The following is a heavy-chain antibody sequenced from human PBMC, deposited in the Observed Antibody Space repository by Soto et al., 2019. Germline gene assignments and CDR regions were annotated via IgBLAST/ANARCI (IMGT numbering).Heavy chain of an antibody. V-gene: IGHV5-51*01. CDR1: GYSFTSYW. J-gene: IGHJ6*02. CDR3: SGGGVRGVITRTRDYYGMDV. Sequence: GESLKISCKGSGYSFTSYWIGWVRQMPGKGLEWMGIIYPGDSDTRYSPSFQGQVTISADKSISTAYLQWSSLKASDTAMYYCSGGGVRGVITRTRDYYGMDVWGQGTTVTV. CDR2: IYPGDSDT. D-gene: IGHD3-10*01.